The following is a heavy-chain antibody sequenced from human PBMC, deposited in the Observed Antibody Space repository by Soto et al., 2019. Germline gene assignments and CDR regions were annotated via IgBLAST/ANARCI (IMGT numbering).Heavy chain of an antibody. V-gene: IGHV3-53*02. J-gene: IGHJ2*01. Sequence: EVQLVETGGGLIQPGGSLRLSCAASGFTVSSNYMSWVRQAPGKGLEWVSVIYSGGSTHYADSVKGRLTISRDNSKNTLYLQMNSLRAEDTAVYYCARSSRGGNAGYFDLWGRGTLVTVSS. D-gene: IGHD2-15*01. CDR1: GFTVSSNY. CDR3: ARSSRGGNAGYFDL. CDR2: IYSGGST.